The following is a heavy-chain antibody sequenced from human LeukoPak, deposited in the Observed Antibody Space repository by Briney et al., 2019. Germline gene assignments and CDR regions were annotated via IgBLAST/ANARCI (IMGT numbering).Heavy chain of an antibody. CDR1: GGSFSGYY. V-gene: IGHV4-34*01. CDR2: INHSGST. CDR3: AKRGSGYSSSWYRRNDHYWFDP. D-gene: IGHD6-13*01. Sequence: SETLSLTCAVYGGSFSGYYWSWIRQPPGKGLEWIGEINHSGSTNYNPSLKSRVTISVDTSKNQFSLKLSSVTAADTAVYYCAKRGSGYSSSWYRRNDHYWFDPWGQGTLVTVSS. J-gene: IGHJ5*02.